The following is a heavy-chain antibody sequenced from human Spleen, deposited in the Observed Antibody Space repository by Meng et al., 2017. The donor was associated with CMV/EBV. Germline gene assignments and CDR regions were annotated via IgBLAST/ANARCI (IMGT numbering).Heavy chain of an antibody. CDR3: ATAVRAGGAFDL. CDR1: GYSFISYW. Sequence: GRSLRLSCKASGYSFISYWIGCVRQMPGKGLEWMGIIYPGDSDTRYSPSFQGQVTISVDKSISTAYLQWSSLKASDTAMYYCATAVRAGGAFDLWGQGTMVTVSS. D-gene: IGHD1-26*01. J-gene: IGHJ3*01. V-gene: IGHV5-51*01. CDR2: IYPGDSDT.